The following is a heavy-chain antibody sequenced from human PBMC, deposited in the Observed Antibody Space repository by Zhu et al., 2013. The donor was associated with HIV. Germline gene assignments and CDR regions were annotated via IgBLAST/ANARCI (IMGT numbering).Heavy chain of an antibody. J-gene: IGHJ3*02. V-gene: IGHV4-59*01. Sequence: QVQLQESGPGLVKPSETLSLTCTVSGGSISSYFWSWIRQPPGKGLEWLGYIYYTGSTSYKPSLKSRVTMSVDTSKNQLSLKVTSVTAADTAIYYCARDGWGGSDAFDIWGQGTVVTVSS. D-gene: IGHD6-19*01. CDR1: GGSISSYF. CDR2: IYYTGST. CDR3: ARDGWGGSDAFDI.